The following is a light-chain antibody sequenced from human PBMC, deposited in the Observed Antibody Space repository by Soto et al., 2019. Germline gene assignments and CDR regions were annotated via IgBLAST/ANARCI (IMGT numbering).Light chain of an antibody. CDR3: SSYTSSSTHYV. Sequence: QSVLTQPASVSGSPGQSITISCTGTSSDVGGYNYVSWYQQHPGKVPKLMIYDVSNRPSGVSNRFSGSKSGNTASLTISGLQAEDEADYYCSSYTSSSTHYVFGTGTKLTVL. J-gene: IGLJ1*01. CDR1: SSDVGGYNY. CDR2: DVS. V-gene: IGLV2-14*01.